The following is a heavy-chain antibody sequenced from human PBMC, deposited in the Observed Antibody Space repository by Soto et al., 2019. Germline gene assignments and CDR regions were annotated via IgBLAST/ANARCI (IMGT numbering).Heavy chain of an antibody. CDR3: ARGLYRYSGSPRSYAFDI. CDR1: GGSISSYY. D-gene: IGHD1-26*01. CDR2: IYTSRST. Sequence: QVQLQESGPGLVKPSETLSLTCTVSGGSISSYYWSWIRQPDGKGLEWIGRIYTSRSTNYNPSLKSLVTMSAATSKIQFSLKLSSVTAADTALYYCARGLYRYSGSPRSYAFDIWCEGTMVTVSA. J-gene: IGHJ3*02. V-gene: IGHV4-4*07.